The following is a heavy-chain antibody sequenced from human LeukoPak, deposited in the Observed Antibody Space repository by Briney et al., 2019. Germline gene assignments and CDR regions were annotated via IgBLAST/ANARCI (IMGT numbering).Heavy chain of an antibody. V-gene: IGHV4-4*07. CDR1: GGSISSYY. D-gene: IGHD3-3*01. CDR3: ARDGITIFGVTHPSAFDI. J-gene: IGHJ3*02. CDR2: IYTSGST. Sequence: ASETLSLTCTVSGGSISSYYWSWIRQPAGKGLEWIGRIYTSGSTNYNPSLKSRVTMSVDTSKNQFSLKLSSVTAADTAVYYCARDGITIFGVTHPSAFDIWGQGTMVTVSS.